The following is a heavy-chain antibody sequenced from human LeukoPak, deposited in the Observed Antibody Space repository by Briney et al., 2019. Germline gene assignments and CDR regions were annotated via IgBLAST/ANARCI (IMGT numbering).Heavy chain of an antibody. D-gene: IGHD3-22*01. CDR1: GYTFTSYG. Sequence: EASVKVSCKASGYTFTSYGISWVRQAPGQGLEWMGWISAYNGNTNYAQKPQGRVTMTTDTSTSTAYMELRSLRSDDTAVYYCARISPMWYYYDSSGRMGAFDIWGQGTMVTVSS. J-gene: IGHJ3*02. CDR2: ISAYNGNT. V-gene: IGHV1-18*01. CDR3: ARISPMWYYYDSSGRMGAFDI.